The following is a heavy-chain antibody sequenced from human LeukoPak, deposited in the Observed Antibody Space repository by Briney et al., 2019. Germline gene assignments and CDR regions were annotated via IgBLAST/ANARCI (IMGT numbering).Heavy chain of an antibody. CDR2: ISGGGGST. CDR3: AKFEYSTATQLYYFDC. D-gene: IGHD5-24*01. Sequence: PGGSLRLSCAASGFTFSSYAMSWVRQAPGKGLEWVSGISGGGGSTYYADSVKGRFTISRDNSKNTLYLQMNSLRAEDTAVYYCAKFEYSTATQLYYFDCWGQGALVTVSS. J-gene: IGHJ4*02. CDR1: GFTFSSYA. V-gene: IGHV3-23*01.